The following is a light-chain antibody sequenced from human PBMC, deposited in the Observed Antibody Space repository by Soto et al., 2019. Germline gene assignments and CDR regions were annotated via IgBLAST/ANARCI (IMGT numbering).Light chain of an antibody. CDR1: QSISNR. CDR3: QHYNDWPPTWT. V-gene: IGKV3-15*01. J-gene: IGKJ1*01. Sequence: EIVMTQSPATLSVSPGERATLYCSASQSISNRLAWYQQKPCQAPRVLIYGASTRATGIPARFSGSGSGTEFTLTLSSLQSEDFAVYFCQHYNDWPPTWTFGQGTRVEIK. CDR2: GAS.